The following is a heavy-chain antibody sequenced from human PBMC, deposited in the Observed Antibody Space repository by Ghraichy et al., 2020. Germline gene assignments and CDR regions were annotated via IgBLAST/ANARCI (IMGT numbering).Heavy chain of an antibody. CDR2: IYYSGST. CDR3: ARPTLVGATGV. V-gene: IGHV4-39*01. Sequence: SETLSLTCTVSGGSISSSSYYWGWIRQPPGKGLEWIGSIYYSGSTYYNPSLKSRVTISVDTSKNQFSLKLSSVTAADTAVYYCARPTLVGATGVWGQGTLVTVSS. J-gene: IGHJ4*02. CDR1: GGSISSSSYY. D-gene: IGHD1-26*01.